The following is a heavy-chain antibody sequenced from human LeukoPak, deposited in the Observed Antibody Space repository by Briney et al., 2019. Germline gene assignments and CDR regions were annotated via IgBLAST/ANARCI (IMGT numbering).Heavy chain of an antibody. CDR2: INADRSTA. J-gene: IGHJ3*01. D-gene: IGHD1-14*01. CDR3: VVVVEPPDSDGFDV. V-gene: IGHV3-74*01. Sequence: VGSLRLSCAASGLTSCNSGVHWVRQAPGKGLRWFSLINADRSTATYADTVNGRFTTSRHNARHTLSLHINSLKIEDTAVYYCVVVVEPPDSDGFDVWGQGTMITVS. CDR1: GLTSCNSG.